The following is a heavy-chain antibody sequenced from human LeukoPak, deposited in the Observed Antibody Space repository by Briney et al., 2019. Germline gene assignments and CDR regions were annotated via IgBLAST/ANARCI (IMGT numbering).Heavy chain of an antibody. D-gene: IGHD4/OR15-4a*01. CDR1: GYTFTSNY. V-gene: IGHV1-46*04. Sequence: ASVKVSCKASGYTFTSNYMHWVRQAPGQGLEWMGIINPTGGSTSYTHSVKGRFTTDRAKAKNTLNLQINSLRAEDTAVYDCARDLGQDYDASDNWFDPWGQGTLVTVSS. J-gene: IGHJ5*02. CDR3: ARDLGQDYDASDNWFDP. CDR2: INPTGGST.